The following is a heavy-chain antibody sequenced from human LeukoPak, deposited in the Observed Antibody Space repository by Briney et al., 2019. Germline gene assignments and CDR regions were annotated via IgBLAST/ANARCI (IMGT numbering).Heavy chain of an antibody. CDR2: IFYLGST. CDR1: GGSISSGNFY. D-gene: IGHD6-6*01. CDR3: ARKYPDHWFDP. Sequence: SETLSLTCTVSGGSISSGNFYWSWIRQPPGKGLEWIGYIFYLGSTYYNLSLKSRVTMSVDTSKNQFSLILRSVTAADTAVYYCARKYPDHWFDPWGQGTLVTVSS. J-gene: IGHJ5*02. V-gene: IGHV4-30-4*01.